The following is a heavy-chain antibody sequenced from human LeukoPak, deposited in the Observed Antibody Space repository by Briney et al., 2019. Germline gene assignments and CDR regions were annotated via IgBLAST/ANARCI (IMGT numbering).Heavy chain of an antibody. J-gene: IGHJ5*02. CDR3: ARDDIAVAGRGNWFDP. Sequence: ASVKVSCKASGYTFTGYYMHWVRQAPGQGLEWMGWINPNSGGTNYAQKFQGRVTMTRDTSISTAYMELSRRRSDDTAVYYCARDDIAVAGRGNWFDPWGQGTLVTVSS. CDR2: INPNSGGT. D-gene: IGHD6-19*01. V-gene: IGHV1-2*02. CDR1: GYTFTGYY.